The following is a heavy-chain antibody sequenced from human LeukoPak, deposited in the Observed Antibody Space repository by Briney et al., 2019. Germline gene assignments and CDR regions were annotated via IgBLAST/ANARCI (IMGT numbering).Heavy chain of an antibody. Sequence: PSETLSLTCTVFGGSISSGSYYWSWIRQPAGKGLEWIGRIYTSGSTNYNPSLKSRVTISVDTSKNQFSLKLSSVTAADTAVYYCARSYYYGSGSYYNVAPPRYYYYYMDVWGKGTTVTVSS. CDR3: ARSYYYGSGSYYNVAPPRYYYYYMDV. V-gene: IGHV4-61*02. CDR1: GGSISSGSYY. J-gene: IGHJ6*03. D-gene: IGHD3-10*01. CDR2: IYTSGST.